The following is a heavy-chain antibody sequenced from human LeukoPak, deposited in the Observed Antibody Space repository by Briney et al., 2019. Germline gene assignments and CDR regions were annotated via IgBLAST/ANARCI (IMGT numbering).Heavy chain of an antibody. V-gene: IGHV3-48*01. CDR1: GFTFSSYS. CDR3: ARDERYYYYMDV. J-gene: IGHJ6*03. CDR2: ISSSSSTI. Sequence: PGGSLRLSCAASGFTFSSYSMNWVRQAPGKGLEWVLYISSSSSTIYYADSVKGRFTISRDNAKNSLYLQMNSLRAEDTAVYYCARDERYYYYMDVWGKGTTVTVSS.